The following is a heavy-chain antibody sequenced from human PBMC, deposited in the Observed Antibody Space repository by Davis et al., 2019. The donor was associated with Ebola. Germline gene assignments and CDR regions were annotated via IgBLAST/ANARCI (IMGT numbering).Heavy chain of an antibody. Sequence: PGGSLRLSCAASGFTFDDYGMSWVRQAPGKGLEWVSGINWNGGSTGYADSVKGRFTISRDNAKNSLYLQMNSLRAEDTALYHCARVGHAQYYYDSSGYYSYWGQGTLVTVSS. V-gene: IGHV3-20*01. J-gene: IGHJ4*02. CDR3: ARVGHAQYYYDSSGYYSY. CDR1: GFTFDDYG. D-gene: IGHD3-22*01. CDR2: INWNGGST.